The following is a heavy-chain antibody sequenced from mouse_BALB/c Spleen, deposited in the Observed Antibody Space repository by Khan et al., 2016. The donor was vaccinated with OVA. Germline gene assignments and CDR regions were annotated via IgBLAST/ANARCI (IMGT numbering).Heavy chain of an antibody. CDR3: ARKRGVHYNMDF. Sequence: QVQLKESGPGLVQPSQSLSITCTVSGFSLTNYGVHWIRQSPGRGLEWLGLIWSGGNTDYHAAFISSLTISKDNTKRQVFFKMNSLQADDTAIYDWARKRGVHYNMDFWGQGISVTVSS. J-gene: IGHJ4*01. CDR1: GFSLTNYG. CDR2: IWSGGNT. V-gene: IGHV2-2*01.